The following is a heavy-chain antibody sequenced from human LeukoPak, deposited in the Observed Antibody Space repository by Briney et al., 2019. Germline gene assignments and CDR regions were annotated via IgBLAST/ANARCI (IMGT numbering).Heavy chain of an antibody. Sequence: SETLSLTCTVSGGSISSYYWSWIRQPPGKGLEWIGYIYTSGRPNYNPSLKSRVTISVDTSKNQFSLKLSSVTAADTAVYYCASMTTATDAFDIWGQGTMVTVSS. V-gene: IGHV4-4*09. CDR2: IYTSGRP. D-gene: IGHD4-11*01. J-gene: IGHJ3*02. CDR3: ASMTTATDAFDI. CDR1: GGSISSYY.